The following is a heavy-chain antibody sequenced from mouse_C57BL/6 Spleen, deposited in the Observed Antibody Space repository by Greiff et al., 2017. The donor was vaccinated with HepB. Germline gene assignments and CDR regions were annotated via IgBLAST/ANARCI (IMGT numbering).Heavy chain of an antibody. CDR2: ISYSGST. Sequence: EVQLQESGPGMVKPSQSLSLTCTVTGYSITSGYDWHWIRHFPGNKLEWMGSISYSGSTNYNPSLKSRISITHDTSKNHFFLKLNSVTSEDTATYYCARGRGNGGYFDVWGTGTTVTVSS. V-gene: IGHV3-1*01. D-gene: IGHD2-1*01. CDR1: GYSITSGYD. J-gene: IGHJ1*03. CDR3: ARGRGNGGYFDV.